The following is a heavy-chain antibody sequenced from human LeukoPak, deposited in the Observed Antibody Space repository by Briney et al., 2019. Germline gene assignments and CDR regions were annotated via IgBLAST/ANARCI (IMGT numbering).Heavy chain of an antibody. CDR2: IHSAGST. Sequence: PGGSLRLSCAASGFTVSGNDMSWVRQAPGKGLEWVSVIHSAGSTFYADSVKGRFTISRDNAKNSLYLQMNSLRAEDTAVYYCAGAYSSSSHGSDYWGQGTLVTVSS. CDR1: GFTVSGND. D-gene: IGHD6-6*01. V-gene: IGHV3-53*01. CDR3: AGAYSSSSHGSDY. J-gene: IGHJ4*02.